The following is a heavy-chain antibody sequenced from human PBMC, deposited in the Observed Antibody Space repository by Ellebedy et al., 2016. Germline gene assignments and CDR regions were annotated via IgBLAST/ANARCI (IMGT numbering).Heavy chain of an antibody. CDR3: ARGQGGYGGNSGYFDY. CDR2: IYHSGST. Sequence: SETLSLTCTVSGGSISSGGYSWSWIRQPPGKGLEWIGYIYHSGSTYYNPSLKSRVTISVDRSKNQFSLKLRSVTAADTAVYYCARGQGGYGGNSGYFDYWGQGTLVTVSS. CDR1: GGSISSGGYS. V-gene: IGHV4-30-2*01. J-gene: IGHJ4*02. D-gene: IGHD4-23*01.